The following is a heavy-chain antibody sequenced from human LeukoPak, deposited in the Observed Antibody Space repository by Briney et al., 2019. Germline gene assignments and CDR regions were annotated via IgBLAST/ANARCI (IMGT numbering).Heavy chain of an antibody. D-gene: IGHD3-10*01. CDR3: ARIRRVWFGESGWFDL. CDR2: INHSGST. V-gene: IGHV4-34*01. Sequence: PSETLSLTCAVYGGSFSGYYWSWIRQPPGKGLEWIGDINHSGSTNYNPSLKSRVTISVDTSKNQFSLKLSSVTAAATAVYYCARIRRVWFGESGWFDLWGQGTLVTVSS. CDR1: GGSFSGYY. J-gene: IGHJ5*02.